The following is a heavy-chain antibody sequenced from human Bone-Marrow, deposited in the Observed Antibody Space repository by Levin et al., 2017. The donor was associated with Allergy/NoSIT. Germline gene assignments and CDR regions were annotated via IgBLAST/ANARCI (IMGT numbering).Heavy chain of an antibody. V-gene: IGHV4-31*03. Sequence: SQTLSLTCTVSGDSISSGGYYWRWIRQHPGKGLEWIGYIYYSGNTYYNPSLKGRLSISVVTSKNQFSLRLNSVTAADTAVYFCARYNGYDFDYWGQGTLVTVSS. CDR1: GDSISSGGYY. J-gene: IGHJ4*02. D-gene: IGHD5-12*01. CDR2: IYYSGNT. CDR3: ARYNGYDFDY.